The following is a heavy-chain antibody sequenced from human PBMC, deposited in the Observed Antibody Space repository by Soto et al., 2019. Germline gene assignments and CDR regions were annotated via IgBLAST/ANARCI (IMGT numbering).Heavy chain of an antibody. CDR1: GGTFKNNG. V-gene: IGHV1-69*01. CDR3: ARENGVAVATILYYFDY. D-gene: IGHD5-12*01. CDR2: IIPVFGTT. J-gene: IGHJ4*02. Sequence: QVHLVQSGAEVKKAGSSVKVSCKAPGGTFKNNGISWVRQAPGQGLEWMGGIIPVFGTTHYAQKFQGRLTITADAFTSTVYMELSRLRYEDTAVYYCARENGVAVATILYYFDYWGPGTLVTVSS.